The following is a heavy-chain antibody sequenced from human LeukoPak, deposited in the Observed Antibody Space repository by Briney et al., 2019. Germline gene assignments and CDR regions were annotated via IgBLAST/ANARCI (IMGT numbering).Heavy chain of an antibody. CDR2: IYYSGST. Sequence: SETLSLTCAVYGGSFSSYYWGWIRQPPGKGLEWIGSIYYSGSTYYNPSLKSRVTISVDTSKNQFSLKLSSVTAADTAVYYCARHQGVYYFDYWGQGTLVTVSS. CDR3: ARHQGVYYFDY. J-gene: IGHJ4*02. V-gene: IGHV4-39*01. D-gene: IGHD2-8*01. CDR1: GGSFSSYY.